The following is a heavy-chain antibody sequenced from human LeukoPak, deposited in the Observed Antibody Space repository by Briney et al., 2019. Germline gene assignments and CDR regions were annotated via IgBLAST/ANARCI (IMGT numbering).Heavy chain of an antibody. V-gene: IGHV1-8*01. CDR2: MNPNSGNT. CDR3: ARFVVIAYYYYYGMDV. Sequence: GASVKVSCKASGYTFTGYDINWVRQATGQGLEWMGWMNPNSGNTGYAQKFQGRVTMTRNTSISTAYMELSSLRSEDTAVYYCARFVVIAYYYYYGMDVWGQGTTVTVSS. D-gene: IGHD3-22*01. J-gene: IGHJ6*02. CDR1: GYTFTGYD.